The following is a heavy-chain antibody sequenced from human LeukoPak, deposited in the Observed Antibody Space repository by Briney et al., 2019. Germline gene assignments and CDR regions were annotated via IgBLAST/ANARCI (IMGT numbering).Heavy chain of an antibody. CDR2: ISYSGST. V-gene: IGHV4-59*01. D-gene: IGHD6-19*01. CDR1: GGSISSYY. J-gene: IGHJ4*02. Sequence: SETLSLTCTVSGGSISSYYWSWIRQPPGKGLEWIGYISYSGSTNYNPSLTSRVTISVDTSKNQFSLKLSSVTAADTAVYYCAGCIAVAGSAFDYWGQGTLVTVSS. CDR3: AGCIAVAGSAFDY.